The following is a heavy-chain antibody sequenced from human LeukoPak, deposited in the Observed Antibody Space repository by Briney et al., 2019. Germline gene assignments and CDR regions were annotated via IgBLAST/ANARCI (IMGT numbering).Heavy chain of an antibody. D-gene: IGHD3-22*01. Sequence: TSETLSLTCTVSVGSISSSNYYWGWIRQPPGKGLEWIGSIYYSGSTYYNPSLKSRVTISVDTSKNQFSLELSSVTAADTAVYYCARRVYYDSPFDYWGQGTLVTVSS. V-gene: IGHV4-39*01. J-gene: IGHJ4*02. CDR1: VGSISSSNYY. CDR2: IYYSGST. CDR3: ARRVYYDSPFDY.